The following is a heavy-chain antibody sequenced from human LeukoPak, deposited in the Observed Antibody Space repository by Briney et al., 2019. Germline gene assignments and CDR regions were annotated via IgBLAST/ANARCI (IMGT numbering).Heavy chain of an antibody. CDR1: GFIFSIYS. CDR3: ARVPADF. CDR2: ISKISDYT. V-gene: IGHV3-21*01. J-gene: IGHJ4*02. Sequence: GGSLRLSCVASGFIFSIYSMNWVRQAPGKGLEWVSSISKISDYTYYADSVKGRFTISRDNAKNSLYLQMESLRAEDTAVYYCARVPADFWGQGTLVTVSS.